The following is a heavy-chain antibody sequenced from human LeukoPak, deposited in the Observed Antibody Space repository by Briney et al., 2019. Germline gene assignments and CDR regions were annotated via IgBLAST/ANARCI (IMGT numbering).Heavy chain of an antibody. CDR3: ARDRAIDYGGNSVNWFDP. V-gene: IGHV4-59*01. CDR2: IYYSGST. Sequence: PSETLSLTCTVSGGSISSYYWSWIRQPPGKGLEWIGYIYYSGSTNYNPSLKSRVTISVDTSKNQFSLKLSSVTAADTAVHYCARDRAIDYGGNSVNWFDPWGQGTLVTVSS. CDR1: GGSISSYY. J-gene: IGHJ5*02. D-gene: IGHD4-23*01.